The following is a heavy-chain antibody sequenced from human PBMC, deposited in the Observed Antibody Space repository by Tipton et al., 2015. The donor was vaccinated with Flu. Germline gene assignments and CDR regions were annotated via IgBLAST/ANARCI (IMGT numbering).Heavy chain of an antibody. D-gene: IGHD3-10*01. CDR3: AHQSYYEGGSGYGSYLDY. V-gene: IGHV3-7*01. CDR1: GFSFSKFW. Sequence: SLRLSCAASGFSFSKFWMSWVRQAPGKGLEWVAHIKSDGREDFYVDSVRCRLTISRDNAKNSLYLQMNTLRAEDTAVYYCAHQSYYEGGSGYGSYLDYWGQGTLVTVST. CDR2: IKSDGRED. J-gene: IGHJ4*02.